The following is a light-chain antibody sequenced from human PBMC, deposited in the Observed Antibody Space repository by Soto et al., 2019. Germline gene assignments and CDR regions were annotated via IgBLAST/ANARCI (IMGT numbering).Light chain of an antibody. Sequence: QSALTQPASVSGSPGQPITISCTGTSSDVGSHDLVSWYQQHPGKAPKLMIYEVSKRPSGVSNRFSGSKSGNTASLTISGLQAEEEADYYCCSYASSNTDVFGPGTKLTVL. CDR3: CSYASSNTDV. CDR2: EVS. J-gene: IGLJ1*01. V-gene: IGLV2-23*02. CDR1: SSDVGSHDL.